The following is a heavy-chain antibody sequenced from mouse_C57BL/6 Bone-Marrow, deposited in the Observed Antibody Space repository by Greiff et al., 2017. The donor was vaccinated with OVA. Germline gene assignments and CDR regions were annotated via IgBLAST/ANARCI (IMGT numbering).Heavy chain of an antibody. V-gene: IGHV3-5*01. D-gene: IGHD2-3*01. CDR2: IYYSGTI. J-gene: IGHJ4*01. CDR3: ARDMGDGRLVDY. Sequence: EVKVVESGPGLVKPSQTVFLTCTVTGISITTGNYRWSWIRQFPGNKLEWIGYIYYSGTITYNPSLPSRTTITRDTPKNQFFLEMNSLTAKDTATYYCARDMGDGRLVDYWGQGTSVTVSS. CDR1: GISITTGNYR.